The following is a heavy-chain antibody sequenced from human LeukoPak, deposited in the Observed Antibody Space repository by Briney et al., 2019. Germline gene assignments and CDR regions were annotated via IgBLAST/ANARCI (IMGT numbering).Heavy chain of an antibody. CDR2: MNPNSGNT. CDR3: ARGYTAMVN. CDR1: GYTFTGYY. V-gene: IGHV1-8*03. Sequence: PRASVKVSCKASGYTFTGYYMHWVRQATGQGLEWMGWMNPNSGNTGYAQKFQGRVTITRNTSISTAYMELSSLRSEDTAVYYCARGYTAMVNWGQGTLVTVSS. J-gene: IGHJ4*02. D-gene: IGHD5-18*01.